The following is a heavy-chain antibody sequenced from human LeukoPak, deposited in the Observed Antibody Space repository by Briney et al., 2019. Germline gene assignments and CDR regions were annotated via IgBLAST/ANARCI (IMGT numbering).Heavy chain of an antibody. D-gene: IGHD1-20*01. V-gene: IGHV4-39*01. CDR2: IYYSGST. Sequence: PSETLSLTCTVSGGSISSSSYYWGWIRQPPGKGLEWIGSIYYSGSTYYNPSLKSRVTISVDTSKNQFSLKLSSVTAADTAVYYCARRSPTSSYNWNDGDAFDIWGQGTMVTVSS. J-gene: IGHJ3*02. CDR1: GGSISSSSYY. CDR3: ARRSPTSSYNWNDGDAFDI.